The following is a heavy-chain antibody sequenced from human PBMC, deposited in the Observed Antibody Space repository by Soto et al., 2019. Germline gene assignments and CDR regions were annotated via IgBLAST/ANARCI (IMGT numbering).Heavy chain of an antibody. V-gene: IGHV3-33*01. CDR2: IWYDGSNK. D-gene: IGHD6-13*01. CDR1: GFTFSSYG. Sequence: GGSLRLSCAASGFTFSSYGMHWVRQAPGKGLEWVAVIWYDGSNKYYADSVKGRFTISRDNSKNTLYLQMNSLRAEDTAVYYCARGSYSSWRNFDYWGQGTLVTVSS. CDR3: ARGSYSSWRNFDY. J-gene: IGHJ4*02.